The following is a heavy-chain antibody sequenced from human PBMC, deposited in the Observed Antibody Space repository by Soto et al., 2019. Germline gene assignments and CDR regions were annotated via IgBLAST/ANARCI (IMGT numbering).Heavy chain of an antibody. Sequence: GGSLRLSCAASGFTFSSYAMHWVRQAPGKGLEWVAVISYDGSNKYYADSVKGRFTISRDNSKNTLYLQMNSLRAEDTAVYYCARAGVVPSGYYLWGNDYWGQGTLVTVSS. CDR3: ARAGVVPSGYYLWGNDY. J-gene: IGHJ4*02. V-gene: IGHV3-30-3*01. D-gene: IGHD3-22*01. CDR2: ISYDGSNK. CDR1: GFTFSSYA.